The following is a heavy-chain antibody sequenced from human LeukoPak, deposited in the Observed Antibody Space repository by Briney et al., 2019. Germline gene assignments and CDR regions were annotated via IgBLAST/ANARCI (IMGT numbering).Heavy chain of an antibody. J-gene: IGHJ5*02. V-gene: IGHV5-51*01. CDR1: GYSFTSYW. CDR2: IYPGDSDT. D-gene: IGHD2-15*01. CDR3: ARSGCSGGSCYPRTNWFDP. Sequence: GESLKISCKGSGYSFTSYWIGWVRQMPGKGLEWIGIIYPGDSDTRYSPSFQGQVTISADKSISTAYLQWSSLKASDTAMYYCARSGCSGGSCYPRTNWFDPWGQATLVTVSS.